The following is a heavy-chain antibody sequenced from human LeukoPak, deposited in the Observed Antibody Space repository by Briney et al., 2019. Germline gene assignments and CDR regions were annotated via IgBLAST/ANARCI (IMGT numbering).Heavy chain of an antibody. CDR1: GFTFISYW. Sequence: TGGSLRLSCAASGFTFISYWMTWVRQAPGKGLEWVANIKQDGSEEYYMDSVKGRFTISRDNAKNSLYLQMNSLRAEDTAVYYCARVGAIVVGLYDYWGQGTLVTVSS. CDR3: ARVGAIVVGLYDY. D-gene: IGHD3-22*01. CDR2: IKQDGSEE. V-gene: IGHV3-7*01. J-gene: IGHJ4*02.